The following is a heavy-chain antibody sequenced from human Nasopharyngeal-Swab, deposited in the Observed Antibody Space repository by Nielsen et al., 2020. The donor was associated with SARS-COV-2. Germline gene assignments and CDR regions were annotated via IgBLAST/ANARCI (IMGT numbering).Heavy chain of an antibody. J-gene: IGHJ4*02. Sequence: SETLSPTCTVFGAPISSYYWSWIRQPPGKGLEWIGYIYYSGSTNYNPSLKSRVTISVDTSKNQFSLKLSSVTAADTAVYYCARHTVATPISHYFDYWGQGTLVTVSS. V-gene: IGHV4-59*08. CDR2: IYYSGST. CDR1: GAPISSYY. CDR3: ARHTVATPISHYFDY. D-gene: IGHD4-17*01.